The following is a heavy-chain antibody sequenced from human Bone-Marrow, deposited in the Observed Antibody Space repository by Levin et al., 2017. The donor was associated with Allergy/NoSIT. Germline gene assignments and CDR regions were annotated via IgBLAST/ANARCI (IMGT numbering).Heavy chain of an antibody. J-gene: IGHJ4*02. CDR3: ARGGIVVVPAAAPIAAAGTFDY. D-gene: IGHD2-2*01. CDR2: INPNSGGT. CDR1: GYTFTGYY. V-gene: IGHV1-2*06. Sequence: ASVKVSCKASGYTFTGYYMHWVRQAPGQGLEWMGRINPNSGGTNYAQKFQGRVTMTRDTSISTAYMELSRLRSDDTAVYYCARGGIVVVPAAAPIAAAGTFDYWGQGTLVTVSS.